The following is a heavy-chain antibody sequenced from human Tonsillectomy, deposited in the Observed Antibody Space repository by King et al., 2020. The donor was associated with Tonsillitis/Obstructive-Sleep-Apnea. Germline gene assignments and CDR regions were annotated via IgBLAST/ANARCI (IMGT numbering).Heavy chain of an antibody. Sequence: VQLQQWGAGLLKPSETLSLTCAVYGGSFSGYYWSWIRQPPGKGLEWIGEINHSGSTNYNPSLKSRVTRSVETSKNQFSLKLNSVTAADTAVYYCARVGDDCSNFDYYYYYYMDVWGKGTTVTVSS. J-gene: IGHJ6*03. D-gene: IGHD4-11*01. CDR1: GGSFSGYY. CDR2: INHSGST. CDR3: ARVGDDCSNFDYYYYYYMDV. V-gene: IGHV4-34*01.